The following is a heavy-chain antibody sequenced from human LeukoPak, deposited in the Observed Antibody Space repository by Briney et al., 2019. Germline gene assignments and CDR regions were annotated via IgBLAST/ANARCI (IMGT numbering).Heavy chain of an antibody. V-gene: IGHV1-69*05. CDR3: ARDRVQQQLVFTY. D-gene: IGHD6-13*01. J-gene: IGHJ4*02. CDR2: IIPIFGTA. Sequence: GASVKVSCKASGYTFTGYYMHWVRQAPGQGLEWMGGIIPIFGTANYAQKFQGRVTITTDESTSTAYMELSSLRSEDTAVYYCARDRVQQQLVFTYWGQGTLVTVSS. CDR1: GYTFTGYY.